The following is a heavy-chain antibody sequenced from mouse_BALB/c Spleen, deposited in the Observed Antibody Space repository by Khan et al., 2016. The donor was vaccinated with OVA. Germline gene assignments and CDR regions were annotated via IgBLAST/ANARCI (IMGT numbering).Heavy chain of an antibody. J-gene: IGHJ3*01. D-gene: IGHD1-1*01. CDR3: ARLAYYYNSEGFAY. CDR1: GFTFSTYG. CDR2: ISSGGSYT. V-gene: IGHV5-6*01. Sequence: EVHLVESGGDLVKPGGSLKLSCVASGFTFSTYGMSWVRQTPDKRLEWVATISSGGSYTYYPDSVKGRFTISRDNAKNTLYLQVSSLKSEETAMYYCARLAYYYNSEGFAYWGQGTLVTVSA.